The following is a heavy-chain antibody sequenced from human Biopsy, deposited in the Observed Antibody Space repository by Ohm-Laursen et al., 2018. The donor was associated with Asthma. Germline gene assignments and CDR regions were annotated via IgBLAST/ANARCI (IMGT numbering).Heavy chain of an antibody. Sequence: VKVSCNASGYNFISFAIHWVRQAPGQRLEWMGWVNTGNGDTKYSQKFQGRVTITRDTSASTAYMELRSLRSEDTATYYCARTYYDFWTGQVKDVFGVWGQGTMVTVSS. J-gene: IGHJ3*01. D-gene: IGHD3-3*01. CDR2: VNTGNGDT. V-gene: IGHV1-3*04. CDR3: ARTYYDFWTGQVKDVFGV. CDR1: GYNFISFA.